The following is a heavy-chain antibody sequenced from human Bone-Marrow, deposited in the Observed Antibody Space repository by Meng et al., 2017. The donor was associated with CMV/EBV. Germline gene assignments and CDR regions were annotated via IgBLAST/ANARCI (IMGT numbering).Heavy chain of an antibody. D-gene: IGHD3-22*01. Sequence: GGSLRLSCAASGFTFSSYAMHWVRQAPGKGLEWVAVISYDGSNKYYADSVKGRFTISRDNSKNTLYLQMNSLRAEDTAVYYCAREGYDSSGYYSRPFDYWGQGTLVTVSS. V-gene: IGHV3-30-3*01. J-gene: IGHJ4*02. CDR3: AREGYDSSGYYSRPFDY. CDR2: ISYDGSNK. CDR1: GFTFSSYA.